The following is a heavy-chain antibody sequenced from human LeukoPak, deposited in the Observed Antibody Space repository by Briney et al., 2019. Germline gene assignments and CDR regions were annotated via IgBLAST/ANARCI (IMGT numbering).Heavy chain of an antibody. V-gene: IGHV4-39*07. CDR2: IYYSGST. CDR1: GGSISSSSYY. D-gene: IGHD2-8*01. J-gene: IGHJ4*02. CDR3: ARGYAGPLDY. Sequence: SETLSLTCTVSGGSISSSSYYWGWIRQPPGKGLEWIGSIYYSGSTYYNPSLKSRVTISVDTAKNQFSLKLSSVTAADTAVYYCARGYAGPLDYWGQGTLVTVSS.